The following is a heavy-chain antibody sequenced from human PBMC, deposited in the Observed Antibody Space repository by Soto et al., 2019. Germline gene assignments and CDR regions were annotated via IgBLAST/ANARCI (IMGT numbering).Heavy chain of an antibody. D-gene: IGHD6-13*01. CDR2: IYYSGST. Sequence: SESLSRTCTVTGGSIGSYYRSWIRQPPGKGLEWIGYIYYSGSTNYNPSLKSRVTISVDTSKNQFSLKLSSVTAADTAVDYCARSSGYSSSRFDYWGQGILVTVS. V-gene: IGHV4-59*01. CDR3: ARSSGYSSSRFDY. CDR1: GGSIGSYY. J-gene: IGHJ4*02.